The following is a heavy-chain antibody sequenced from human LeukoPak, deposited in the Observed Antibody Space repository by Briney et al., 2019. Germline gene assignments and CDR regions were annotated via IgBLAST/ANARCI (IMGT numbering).Heavy chain of an antibody. Sequence: GGSLRLSCAASGFTFSTYIMHWVRQAPGKGLEWVAVISDDGSNKYYADSVKGRFTISRDSSKNTLYLQMNSLRGEDTAVYYCARGRTGSHDAFDIWGQGTMVTVSS. V-gene: IGHV3-30*14. CDR2: ISDDGSNK. D-gene: IGHD1-1*01. J-gene: IGHJ3*02. CDR1: GFTFSTYI. CDR3: ARGRTGSHDAFDI.